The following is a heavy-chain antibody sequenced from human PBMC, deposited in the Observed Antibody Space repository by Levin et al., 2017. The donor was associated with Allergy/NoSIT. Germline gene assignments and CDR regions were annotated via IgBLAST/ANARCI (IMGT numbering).Heavy chain of an antibody. V-gene: IGHV3-21*01. D-gene: IGHD6-6*01. CDR1: GFTFSGYT. Sequence: SCAASGFTFSGYTLNWVRQAPGKGLEWVSSISSSSTYIYYADSLKGRFTISRDDAKNSLFLQMNSLRVEDTAVYYCASDGSYDTLDIWGQGTMVTVSS. CDR3: ASDGSYDTLDI. CDR2: ISSSSTYI. J-gene: IGHJ3*02.